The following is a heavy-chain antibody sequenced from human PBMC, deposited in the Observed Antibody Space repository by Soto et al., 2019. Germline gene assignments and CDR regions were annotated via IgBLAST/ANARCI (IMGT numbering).Heavy chain of an antibody. D-gene: IGHD2-8*01. Sequence: SETLSRTCAVSGGSISSGGYSWSWIRQPPGKGLEWIGYIYHSGSTYYNPSLKSRVTISVDRSKNQFSLKLSSVTAADTAVYYCAREAVYSNWFDPWGQGTLVTVSS. CDR3: AREAVYSNWFDP. V-gene: IGHV4-30-2*01. CDR2: IYHSGST. CDR1: GGSISSGGYS. J-gene: IGHJ5*02.